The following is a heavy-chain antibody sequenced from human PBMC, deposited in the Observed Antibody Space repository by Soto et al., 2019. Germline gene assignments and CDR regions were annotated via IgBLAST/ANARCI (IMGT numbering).Heavy chain of an antibody. CDR1: GFTFSDYY. CDR3: ARVRRDYYGSGTLYYFDY. V-gene: IGHV3-11*04. Sequence: LRLSCAASGFTFSDYYMSWIRQAPGKGLEWVSYISSSGSTLYYADSVKGRFTISRDNAKNSLYLQMNSLRAEDTAVYYCARVRRDYYGSGTLYYFDYWGQGTLVTVSS. D-gene: IGHD3-10*01. CDR2: ISSSGSTL. J-gene: IGHJ4*02.